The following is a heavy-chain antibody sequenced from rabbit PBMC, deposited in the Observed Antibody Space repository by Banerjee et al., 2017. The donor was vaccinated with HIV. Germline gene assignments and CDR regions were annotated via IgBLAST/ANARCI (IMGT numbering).Heavy chain of an antibody. CDR1: GFDFSSYY. Sequence: QLVESGGGLVQPEGSLTLTCKASGFDFSSYYMTWVRQAPGKGLEWIGYIDPVFGSTNYTSWVNGRFTISSDNAQNTVDLQMNSLTAADTATYFCARGDASLTAYTAFNLWGQGTLVTVS. D-gene: IGHD6-1*01. CDR3: ARGDASLTAYTAFNL. V-gene: IGHV1S7*01. J-gene: IGHJ4*01. CDR2: IDPVFGST.